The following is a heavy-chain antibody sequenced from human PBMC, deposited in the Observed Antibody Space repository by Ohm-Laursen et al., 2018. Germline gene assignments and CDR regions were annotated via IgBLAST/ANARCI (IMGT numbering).Heavy chain of an antibody. CDR3: ARGDAFDI. CDR2: INHSGST. V-gene: IGHV4-34*01. J-gene: IGHJ3*02. CDR1: GGSFSGYY. Sequence: SETLSLTCTVYGGSFSGYYWSWIRQPPGKGLEWIGEINHSGSTNYNPSLKSRVTISVDTSKDQFSLKLSSVTAADTAVYYCARGDAFDIWGQGTMVTVSS.